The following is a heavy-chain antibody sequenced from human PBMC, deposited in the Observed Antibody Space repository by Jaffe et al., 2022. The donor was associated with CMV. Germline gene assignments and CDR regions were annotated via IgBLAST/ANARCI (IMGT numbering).Heavy chain of an antibody. CDR3: ARDPIDGGSTKKVGLYYGMDV. Sequence: QVQLVESGGGVVQPGRSLRLSCAASGFTFSSYGMHWVRQAPGKGLEWVAVIWYDGSNKYYADSVKGRFTISRDNSKNTLYLQMNSLRAEDTAVYYCARDPIDGGSTKKVGLYYGMDVWGQGTTVTVSS. CDR2: IWYDGSNK. CDR1: GFTFSSYG. J-gene: IGHJ6*02. V-gene: IGHV3-33*01. D-gene: IGHD3-16*01.